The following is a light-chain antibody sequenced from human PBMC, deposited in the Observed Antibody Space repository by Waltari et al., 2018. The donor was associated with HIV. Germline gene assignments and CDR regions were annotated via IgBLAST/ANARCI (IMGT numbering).Light chain of an antibody. J-gene: IGLJ3*02. Sequence: QLVLTQSLSASASLVASVELLCKLSGGQSSYAMAWHQQKAGKGARYLMKLNSDGSHSQRDGIPDRVSCSSAGAERYLTISGLQSEDEADYYCQTWRTGIWGFGGGTQLTVL. V-gene: IGLV4-69*01. CDR1: GGQSSYA. CDR2: LNSDGSH. CDR3: QTWRTGIWG.